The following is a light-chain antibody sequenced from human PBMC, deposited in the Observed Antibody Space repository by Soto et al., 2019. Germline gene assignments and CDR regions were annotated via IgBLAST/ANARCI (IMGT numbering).Light chain of an antibody. CDR1: QSISSW. V-gene: IGKV1-5*03. Sequence: DIPMTQSPSTLSASVGDRVIITYRASQSISSWLAWYQQKPGKAPNLLIYKASTLKSGVPSRFSGSGSGTEFTLTISSLQPDDFATYYCQQYDNASWTFGQGTKVEIK. CDR3: QQYDNASWT. CDR2: KAS. J-gene: IGKJ1*01.